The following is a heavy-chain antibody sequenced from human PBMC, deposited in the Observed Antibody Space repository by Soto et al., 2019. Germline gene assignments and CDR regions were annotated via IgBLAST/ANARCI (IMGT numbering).Heavy chain of an antibody. CDR2: IIPIFGTA. D-gene: IGHD3-9*01. Sequence: QVQLVQSGAEVKKPGSSVKVSCKASGGTFSSYAISWVRQAPGQGLEWMGGIIPIFGTANYAQKFQGRVTITADESTSTAYMELSSLRSEDTAVYYCASRSRLRYFDWLSYGMDVWGQGTTVTVSS. J-gene: IGHJ6*02. CDR3: ASRSRLRYFDWLSYGMDV. V-gene: IGHV1-69*01. CDR1: GGTFSSYA.